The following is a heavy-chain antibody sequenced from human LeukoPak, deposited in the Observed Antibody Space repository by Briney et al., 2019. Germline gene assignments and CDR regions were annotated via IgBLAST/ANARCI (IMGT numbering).Heavy chain of an antibody. D-gene: IGHD2-15*01. CDR2: IYHSGST. CDR3: ARVSSGYCSGGSCSHWFDP. V-gene: IGHV4-30-2*01. J-gene: IGHJ5*02. Sequence: SQTLSLTCAVSGGSISSGGYSWSWIRQPPGKGLKWIGYIYHSGSTYYNPSLKSRVTISVDRSKNQFSLKLSSVTAADTAVYYCARVSSGYCSGGSCSHWFDPWGQGTLVTVSS. CDR1: GGSISSGGYS.